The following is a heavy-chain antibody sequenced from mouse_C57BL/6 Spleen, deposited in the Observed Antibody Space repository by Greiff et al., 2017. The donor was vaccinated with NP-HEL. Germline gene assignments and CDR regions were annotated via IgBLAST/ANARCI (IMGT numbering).Heavy chain of an antibody. CDR2: IDPANGNT. CDR1: GFNIKNTY. Sequence: EVMLVESVAELVRPGASVKLSCTASGFNIKNTYMHWVKQRPEQGLEWIGRIDPANGNTKYAPKFQGKATITADTSSNTAYLQLSSLTSEDTAIYYCASYYGSSPWFAYWGQGTLVTVSA. CDR3: ASYYGSSPWFAY. J-gene: IGHJ3*01. V-gene: IGHV14-3*01. D-gene: IGHD1-1*01.